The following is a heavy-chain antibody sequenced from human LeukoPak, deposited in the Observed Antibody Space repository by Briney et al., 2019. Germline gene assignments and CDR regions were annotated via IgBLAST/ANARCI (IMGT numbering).Heavy chain of an antibody. CDR1: GGSISSGSYY. CDR3: ARFKRAGGWSYFDY. Sequence: PSETLSLTCTVSGGSISSGSYYWSCIRQPAGKGLEWIGHIYNGGSTNYSPSLKSRVTISVDTSKNQFSLKLSSVTAADTAVYYCARFKRAGGWSYFDYWGQGTLVTVSS. CDR2: IYNGGST. V-gene: IGHV4-61*10. J-gene: IGHJ4*02. D-gene: IGHD6-19*01.